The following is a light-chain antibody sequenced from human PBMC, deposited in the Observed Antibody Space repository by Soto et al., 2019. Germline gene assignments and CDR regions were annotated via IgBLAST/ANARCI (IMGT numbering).Light chain of an antibody. J-gene: IGKJ1*01. Sequence: DIQMTQSPSTLFASVGDRVTITCRASQSVRNWLAWYQQKPGRAPHLLIYDSSTLEPGVPSRFRGSGSGTEFTLTINGLQPDDFGTYYCQQYDGYSPKTFGQATKVDIK. CDR1: QSVRNW. V-gene: IGKV1-5*01. CDR2: DSS. CDR3: QQYDGYSPKT.